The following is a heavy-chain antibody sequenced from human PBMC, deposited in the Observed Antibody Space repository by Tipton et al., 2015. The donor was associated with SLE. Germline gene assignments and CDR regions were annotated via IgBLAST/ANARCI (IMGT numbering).Heavy chain of an antibody. D-gene: IGHD3-3*01. CDR2: IKQDGSEK. CDR1: GFTFSSYW. J-gene: IGHJ4*02. Sequence: SLRLSCAASGFTFSSYWMSWVRQAPGKGLEWVANIKQDGSEKYYVDSVKGRFTISRDNAKNSLYLQMNSLRAEDTAVYYCARGRGGGFLEWLLLGYFDYWGQETLVTVSS. CDR3: ARGRGGGFLEWLLLGYFDY. V-gene: IGHV3-7*01.